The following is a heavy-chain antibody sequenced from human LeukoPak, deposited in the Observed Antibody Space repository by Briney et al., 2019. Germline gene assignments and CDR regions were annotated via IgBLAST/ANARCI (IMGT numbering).Heavy chain of an antibody. D-gene: IGHD2-2*01. CDR3: ASWGAYCSSTSCPNWFDP. V-gene: IGHV3-20*04. Sequence: GXSLVLSCAASGFTFDDYGMSWVRQAPGKGLEWVSGINWNGGSTAYADSAKCRFTISRDNAKNSLYLQMISLRAEDTALYYCASWGAYCSSTSCPNWFDPWGQGTLVTVSS. CDR2: INWNGGST. CDR1: GFTFDDYG. J-gene: IGHJ5*02.